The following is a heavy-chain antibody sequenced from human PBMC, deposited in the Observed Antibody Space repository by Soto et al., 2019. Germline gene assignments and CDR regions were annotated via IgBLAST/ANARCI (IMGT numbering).Heavy chain of an antibody. J-gene: IGHJ5*02. CDR1: GYSFTSYW. CDR3: ARHREADGSACRFDP. CDR2: IYPGDSDT. V-gene: IGHV5-51*01. D-gene: IGHD3-22*01. Sequence: GASLKISGNGSGYSFTSYWIGWVRQMPWKGLEWMGIIYPGDSDTRYSPSFQGQVTISADKSTSTAYPQWSSLKASDTPMYSCARHREADGSACRFDPWGEGTLVTVTS.